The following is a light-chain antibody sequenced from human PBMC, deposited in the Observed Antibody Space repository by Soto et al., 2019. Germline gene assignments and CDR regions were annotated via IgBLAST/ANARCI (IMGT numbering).Light chain of an antibody. Sequence: QSALPQPPSASGTPGQRVTISCSGSSSNIGSNTVNWYQQLPGTAPKLLIYSNNQRPSGVPDRFSGSKSGTSASLAISGLQSEDEADYYCAAWDDSLLYVFGTGTKVTVL. CDR2: SNN. CDR1: SSNIGSNT. CDR3: AAWDDSLLYV. V-gene: IGLV1-44*01. J-gene: IGLJ1*01.